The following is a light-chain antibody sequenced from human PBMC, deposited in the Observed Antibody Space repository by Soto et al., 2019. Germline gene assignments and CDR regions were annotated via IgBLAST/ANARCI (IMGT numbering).Light chain of an antibody. CDR2: DAS. V-gene: IGKV1-5*01. J-gene: IGKJ1*01. CDR1: QNVNSW. CDR3: QRYNSNSRT. Sequence: DIQMTQSPSTLSASVGDRVTITCRASQNVNSWVAWYQQKPGKAPKFLIYDASHLESGVPSRFSGRGSGPEFTLTISSLQPDDFATYYCQRYNSNSRTFGQGTRV.